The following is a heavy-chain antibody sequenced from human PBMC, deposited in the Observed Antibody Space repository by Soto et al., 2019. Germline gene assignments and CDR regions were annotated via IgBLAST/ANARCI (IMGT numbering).Heavy chain of an antibody. CDR1: GXSLSSRSYY. V-gene: IGHV4-39*01. D-gene: IGHD2-21*02. J-gene: IGHJ4*02. CDR3: ARQRTSVVTQAYFDV. Sequence: XTLSLTGTVTGXSLSSRSYYWGWILQPPGKGLEWIGIIYYSGSTYNKASLRSRVSMPIDTSKDQLSLKLKSVTAADTALSFCARQRTSVVTQAYFDVWGPGSLVTVS. CDR2: IYYSGST.